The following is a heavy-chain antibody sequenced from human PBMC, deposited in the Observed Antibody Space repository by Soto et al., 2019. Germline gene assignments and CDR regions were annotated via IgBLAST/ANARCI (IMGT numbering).Heavy chain of an antibody. CDR3: ARHIVCDFGMDV. D-gene: IGHD2-21*01. V-gene: IGHV1-69*02. CDR2: IIPIPDIR. Sequence: QVQLVQSGTEVKNPGSSVKVSCETSGGSFSDYTISWVRQAPGQGLEWVGRIIPIPDIRNVAQKLQGRVTITADRSTSTAYMELSSLTSEDTAVYFCARHIVCDFGMDVWGQGTTVTVSS. CDR1: GGSFSDYT. J-gene: IGHJ6*02.